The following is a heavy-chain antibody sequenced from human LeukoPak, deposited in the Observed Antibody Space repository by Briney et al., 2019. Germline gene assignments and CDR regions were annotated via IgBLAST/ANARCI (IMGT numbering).Heavy chain of an antibody. J-gene: IGHJ5*02. V-gene: IGHV4-34*01. CDR1: GGSFSGYY. CDR3: ARDPTIRILEWPREVRSWFDP. Sequence: SETLSLTCAVYGGSFSGYYWSWIRQPPGKGLEWIGEINHSGSTNYNPSLKSRVTISVDTSKNQFSLKLSSVTAADTAVYYCARDPTIRILEWPREVRSWFDPWGQGTLVTVSS. D-gene: IGHD3-3*01. CDR2: INHSGST.